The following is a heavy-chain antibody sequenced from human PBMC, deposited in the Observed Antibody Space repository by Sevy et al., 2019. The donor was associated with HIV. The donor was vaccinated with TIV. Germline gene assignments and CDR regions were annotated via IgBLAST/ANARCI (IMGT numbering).Heavy chain of an antibody. V-gene: IGHV4-34*01. D-gene: IGHD5-18*01. J-gene: IGHJ4*02. CDR1: GGSFSGYY. Sequence: SETLSLTCAVYGGSFSGYYWSWIRQPPGKGLEWIGEINHSGSTNYNPSIKSRVTISVDTSKNQFSLKLSSVTAADTAVYYCASRRGYSYGFNYWGQGTLVTVSS. CDR3: ASRRGYSYGFNY. CDR2: INHSGST.